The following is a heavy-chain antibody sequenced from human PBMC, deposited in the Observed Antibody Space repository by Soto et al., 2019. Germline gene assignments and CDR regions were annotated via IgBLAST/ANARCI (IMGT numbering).Heavy chain of an antibody. CDR3: ARDRLRIAEDYYYGMDV. Sequence: SVKVSCKASGGTFSSYAISWVRQAPGQGLEWMGGIIPIFGTANYAQKFQGRVTITADESTSTAYMELSSLRSEDTAVYYCARDRLRIAEDYYYGMDVWGQGTTVTVSS. D-gene: IGHD6-13*01. CDR2: IIPIFGTA. CDR1: GGTFSSYA. J-gene: IGHJ6*02. V-gene: IGHV1-69*13.